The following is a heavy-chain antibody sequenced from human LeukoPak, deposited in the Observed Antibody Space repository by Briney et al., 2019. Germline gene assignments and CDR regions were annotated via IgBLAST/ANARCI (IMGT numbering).Heavy chain of an antibody. CDR2: ISHRGST. CDR3: ARGAEYYAIWRGYAGYSDY. D-gene: IGHD3-3*01. J-gene: IGHJ4*02. V-gene: IGHV4-38-2*01. CDR1: GFTFTTYW. Sequence: GSLRLSCAASGFTFTTYWMGWVRQAPGKGLEWVGSISHRGSTYYNPSLRSRITISLDRSKQKFSLKLTSVTAADTAVYFCARGAEYYAIWRGYAGYSDYWGQGISVTVSS.